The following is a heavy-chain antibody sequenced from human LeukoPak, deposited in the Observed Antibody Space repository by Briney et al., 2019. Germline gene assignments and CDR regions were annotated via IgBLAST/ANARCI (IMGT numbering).Heavy chain of an antibody. V-gene: IGHV3-23*01. D-gene: IGHD6-6*01. CDR2: ISGSGGRT. J-gene: IGHJ3*01. CDR3: ARDKGRITIAAPKDAFDV. CDR1: GFTFSRSG. Sequence: GGSLILSCAASGFTFSRSGMSWFRQAPGKGLEWVSAISGSGGRTYYADSVGGRFAISRDNSRNTLYLQMNNLRAEDTAIYFCARDKGRITIAAPKDAFDVWGQGTTVTVRS.